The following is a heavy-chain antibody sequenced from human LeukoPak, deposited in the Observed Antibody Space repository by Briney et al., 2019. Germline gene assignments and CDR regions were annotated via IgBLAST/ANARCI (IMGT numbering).Heavy chain of an antibody. Sequence: GGSLRLSCAASGFIFSNFWMTWVRQAPGKGLEWVANIKQDGSEKYYVDSVKGRFAISRDNAKNSLYQQMNSLRAEDTAVYYCARDRVATSSSPFDYWGQGTLVTVSS. CDR2: IKQDGSEK. J-gene: IGHJ4*02. CDR3: ARDRVATSSSPFDY. CDR1: GFIFSNFW. V-gene: IGHV3-7*01. D-gene: IGHD6-13*01.